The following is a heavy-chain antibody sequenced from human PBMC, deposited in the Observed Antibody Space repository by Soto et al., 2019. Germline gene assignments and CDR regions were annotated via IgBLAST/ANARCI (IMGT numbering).Heavy chain of an antibody. Sequence: EVQLVQSGAEVKKPGESLKISCKGSGYSFTSYWIGWVRQMPGKGLEWMGIIYPGDSDTRYSTSFQGQVTISADKSISTACLQWSSLKASDTAMYYCARLGIVLMVYDNPCAFDIWGHGTMVTVSS. D-gene: IGHD2-8*01. CDR1: GYSFTSYW. V-gene: IGHV5-51*03. J-gene: IGHJ3*02. CDR3: ARLGIVLMVYDNPCAFDI. CDR2: IYPGDSDT.